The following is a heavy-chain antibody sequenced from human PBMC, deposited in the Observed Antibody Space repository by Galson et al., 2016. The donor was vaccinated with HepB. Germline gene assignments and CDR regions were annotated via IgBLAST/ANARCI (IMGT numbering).Heavy chain of an antibody. V-gene: IGHV3-21*01. D-gene: IGHD5-12*01. CDR2: ISSTSAYI. J-gene: IGHJ4*02. CDR1: GFTFSSYA. Sequence: PLRLSCAASGFTFSSYAMHWVRQAPGKGLEWVASISSTSAYIYYADSVQGRFTVSRDNAHNSLYLVMSSLRIEDTAVYYCARVGTGYEYVFWCQGTLVSVSS. CDR3: ARVGTGYEYVF.